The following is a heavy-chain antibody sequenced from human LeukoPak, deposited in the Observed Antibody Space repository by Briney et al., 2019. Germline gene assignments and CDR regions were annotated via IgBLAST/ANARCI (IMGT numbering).Heavy chain of an antibody. CDR2: IKSDGSAT. Sequence: PGGSLRLSCAASGFSFSTHWKHWVRQAPGKGLVYVAQIKSDGSATAYADSVKGRLTISRDNAKNTLYLEMSSLRAEDTAVYYCGSLTVVARDHWGQGTLVTVSS. J-gene: IGHJ4*02. D-gene: IGHD3-22*01. CDR1: GFSFSTHW. CDR3: GSLTVVARDH. V-gene: IGHV3-74*01.